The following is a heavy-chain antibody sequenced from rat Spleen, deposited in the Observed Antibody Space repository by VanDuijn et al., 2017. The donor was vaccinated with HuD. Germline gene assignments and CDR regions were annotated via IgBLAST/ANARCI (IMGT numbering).Heavy chain of an antibody. V-gene: IGHV3-1*01. D-gene: IGHD1-12*01. J-gene: IGHJ3*01. CDR2: ISYSGNT. CDR1: GYSITSNY. Sequence: EVQLQESGPGLVKPSQSLSLTCSVTGYSITSNYWGWIRKFPGNKMEWIGHISYSGNTSYNPSLKSRISITRDTSKNQFFLQLNSVTTEDTATYYCTSTEIVMPRLYAYWGQGTLVTVSS. CDR3: TSTEIVMPRLYAY.